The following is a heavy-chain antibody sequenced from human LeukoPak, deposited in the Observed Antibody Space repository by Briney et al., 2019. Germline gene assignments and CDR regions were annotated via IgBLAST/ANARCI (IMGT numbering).Heavy chain of an antibody. J-gene: IGHJ4*02. CDR1: GLTVSSYS. Sequence: GGSLRLSCAASGLTVSSYSMNWVRQAPGKGLQWVSYISSSSSTIYYADSVKGRFTISRDNAKNSLYLQMNSLRAEDTAVYYCARALWFGETFPAYWGQGTLVTVSS. CDR3: ARALWFGETFPAY. V-gene: IGHV3-48*01. D-gene: IGHD3-10*01. CDR2: ISSSSSTI.